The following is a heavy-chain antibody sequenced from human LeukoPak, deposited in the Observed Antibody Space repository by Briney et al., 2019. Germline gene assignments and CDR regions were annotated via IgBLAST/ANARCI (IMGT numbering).Heavy chain of an antibody. Sequence: GGSLRLSCTASRFTFSSYTMNWVRQAPGKGLEWVSSISSSSSYIYYADSLKGRFTISRDNAKNSLYLQMNSLRVEDTAVYYCASRGYSGYDPFGYWGQGTLVTVSS. CDR2: ISSSSSYI. D-gene: IGHD5-12*01. J-gene: IGHJ4*02. CDR1: RFTFSSYT. CDR3: ASRGYSGYDPFGY. V-gene: IGHV3-21*01.